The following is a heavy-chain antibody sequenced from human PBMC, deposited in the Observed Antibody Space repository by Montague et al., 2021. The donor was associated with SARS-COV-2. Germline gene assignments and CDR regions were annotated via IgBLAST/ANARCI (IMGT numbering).Heavy chain of an antibody. CDR1: GSTFYEYG. V-gene: IGHV3-20*04. J-gene: IGHJ4*02. D-gene: IGHD3-16*01. CDR3: VRGFNYGPFDC. CDR2: ITRNGDSS. Sequence: SLRLSCAASGSTFYEYGMSWVRQAPGKGLEWVSGITRNGDSSGYADSLQGRFTISRDNTKNSLYLQMNNLRVEDTAFYYCVRGFNYGPFDCWGQGTLVTVSS.